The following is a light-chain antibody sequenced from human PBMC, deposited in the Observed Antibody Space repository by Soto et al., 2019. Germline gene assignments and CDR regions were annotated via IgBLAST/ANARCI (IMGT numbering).Light chain of an antibody. Sequence: QSALTQPASVSGSPGQSITISCTGTSSDVGGYNYVSWYQQHPGKAPKLIIYEVSYRPSGISYRVSVSKSGNTASLTISGLRAEHEADYCCTSYTSSSTLLFGGGTKLTV. CDR1: SSDVGGYNY. V-gene: IGLV2-14*01. J-gene: IGLJ3*02. CDR3: TSYTSSSTLL. CDR2: EVS.